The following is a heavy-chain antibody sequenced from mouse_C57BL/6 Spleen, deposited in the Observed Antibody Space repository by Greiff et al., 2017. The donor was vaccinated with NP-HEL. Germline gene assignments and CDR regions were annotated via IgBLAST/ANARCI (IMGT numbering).Heavy chain of an antibody. CDR3: AREYSNFDY. V-gene: IGHV1-42*01. Sequence: VQLQQSGPELVKPGASVKISCKASGYSFTGYYMNWVKQSPEKSLEWIGEINPSTGGTTYNQKFKAKATLTVDKSSITAYMQLKILTSEDSAVYYCAREYSNFDYWGQGTTLTVSS. CDR2: INPSTGGT. D-gene: IGHD2-5*01. CDR1: GYSFTGYY. J-gene: IGHJ2*01.